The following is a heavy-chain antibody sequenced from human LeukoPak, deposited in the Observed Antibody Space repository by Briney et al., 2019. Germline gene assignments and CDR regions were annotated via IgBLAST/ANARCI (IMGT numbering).Heavy chain of an antibody. CDR1: GGSIGSYY. CDR3: ARVPAAGTGPDY. D-gene: IGHD6-13*01. CDR2: IYSSGST. J-gene: IGHJ4*02. Sequence: PSETLSLTCTVSGGSIGSYYWSWIRQSPGKGLEWIGHIYSSGSTYYNPSLKSRVTISVDTSKNQFSLKLSSVTAADTAVYYCARVPAAGTGPDYWGQGTLVTVSS. V-gene: IGHV4-59*01.